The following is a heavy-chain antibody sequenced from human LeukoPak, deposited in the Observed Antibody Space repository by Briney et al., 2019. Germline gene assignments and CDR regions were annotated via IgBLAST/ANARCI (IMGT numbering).Heavy chain of an antibody. CDR1: GVTFDDYA. CDR2: FIWNSGRI. V-gene: IGHV3-9*01. Sequence: GRSLRLSCAASGVTFDDYAMHWARQAPGKGLEWVSGFIWNSGRIGYADSVKGRFTISRDNAKNSLYLQMNSLGPEDTALYYCVKEKAGSPFFDYWGQGTLVTVSS. J-gene: IGHJ4*02. CDR3: VKEKAGSPFFDY. D-gene: IGHD6-13*01.